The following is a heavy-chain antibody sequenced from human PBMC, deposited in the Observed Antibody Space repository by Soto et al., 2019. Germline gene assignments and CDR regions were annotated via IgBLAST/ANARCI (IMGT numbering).Heavy chain of an antibody. V-gene: IGHV1-69*08. J-gene: IGHJ4*02. CDR1: GGTFSPYT. CDR3: TRDWEITVSTWSFGGF. Sequence: QVQLVQSGAEVKKPGSSVKVSCKASGGTFSPYTINWVRQAPGHGLEWMGRIIPCHGVTNYGQKFEARVTITADKSTSTAYMELSGLRFEDTAMYYCTRDWEITVSTWSFGGFWGRGTLVTVSS. D-gene: IGHD3-10*01. CDR2: IIPCHGVT.